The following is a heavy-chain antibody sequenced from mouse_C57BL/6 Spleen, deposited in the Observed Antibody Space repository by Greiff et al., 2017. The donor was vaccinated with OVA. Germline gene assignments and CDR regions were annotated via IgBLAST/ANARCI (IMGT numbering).Heavy chain of an antibody. CDR1: GYTFTSYW. CDR3: ARKDSSWFAY. D-gene: IGHD2-12*01. V-gene: IGHV1-69*01. CDR2: IDPSDSYT. Sequence: QVQLKQPGAELVMPGASVKLSCKASGYTFTSYWMHWVKQRPGQGLEWIGEIDPSDSYTNYNQKLKGKSTLTVDKSASTAYMQLSSLTSEDSAVYYCARKDSSWFAYWGQGTLVTVSA. J-gene: IGHJ3*01.